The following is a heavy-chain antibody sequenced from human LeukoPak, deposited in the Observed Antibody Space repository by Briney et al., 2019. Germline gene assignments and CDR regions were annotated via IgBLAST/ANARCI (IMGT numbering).Heavy chain of an antibody. D-gene: IGHD1-7*01. CDR1: GYSISSGYY. CDR3: ARAGRTGTTFLY. Sequence: PSETLSLTCTVSGYSISSGYYWGWIRQPPGKGLEWIGSIYHSGSTYYNPSLKSRVTISVDTSKNQFSLKLSSVTAADTAVYYCARAGRTGTTFLYWGQGTLVTVSS. J-gene: IGHJ4*02. CDR2: IYHSGST. V-gene: IGHV4-38-2*02.